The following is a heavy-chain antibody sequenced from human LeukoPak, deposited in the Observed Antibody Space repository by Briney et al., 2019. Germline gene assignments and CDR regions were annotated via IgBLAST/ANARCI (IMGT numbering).Heavy chain of an antibody. D-gene: IGHD3-16*02. CDR1: GGSFSGYY. CDR2: INHSGST. J-gene: IGHJ4*02. V-gene: IGHV4-34*01. CDR3: ARRPRASDYIWGTYRFDY. Sequence: SETLSLTCAVYGGSFSGYYWSWIRQPPGKGLEWIGEINHSGSTNYNPSLKSRVTILVDTSKNQFSLKLSSVTAADTAVYYCARRPRASDYIWGTYRFDYWGQGTLVTVSS.